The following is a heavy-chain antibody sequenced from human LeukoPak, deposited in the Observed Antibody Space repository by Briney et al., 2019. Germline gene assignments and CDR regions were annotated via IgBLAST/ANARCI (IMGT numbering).Heavy chain of an antibody. D-gene: IGHD2-15*01. CDR1: GGSISSYS. Sequence: SETLSLTCTVSGGSISSYSWSWIRQPPGKGLEWIGEINYSGTTNYKPSLKSRVTISVDTSKNQFSLKLSSATAADTAVYYCARHCCSSGTCQVRYAFDIWGQGTMVTVSS. CDR2: INYSGTT. J-gene: IGHJ3*02. V-gene: IGHV4-34*01. CDR3: ARHCCSSGTCQVRYAFDI.